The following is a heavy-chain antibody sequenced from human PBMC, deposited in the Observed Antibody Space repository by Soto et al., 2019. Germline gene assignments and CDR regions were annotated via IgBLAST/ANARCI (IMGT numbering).Heavy chain of an antibody. CDR3: ANQGYYYGSGSYYPSDYYYMDV. D-gene: IGHD3-10*01. J-gene: IGHJ6*03. CDR2: IWYDGSNK. Sequence: GGSLRLSCAASGFTFSSYGMHWVRQAPGKGLEWVAVIWYDGSNKYYADSVKGRFTISRDNSKNTLYLQMNSLRAEDTAVYYCANQGYYYGSGSYYPSDYYYMDVWGKGTTVTVSS. CDR1: GFTFSSYG. V-gene: IGHV3-33*06.